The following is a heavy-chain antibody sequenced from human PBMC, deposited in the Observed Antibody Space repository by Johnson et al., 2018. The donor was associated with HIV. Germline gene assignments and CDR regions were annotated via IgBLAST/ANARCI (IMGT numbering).Heavy chain of an antibody. CDR3: AKGVDYYDSSPADAFNI. Sequence: QVQLVESGGGVVQPGRSLRLSCAASGFTFSSYAMHWVRQAPDKGLEWVAVISYDGSNKYYADSVKGRFTISRDNSKNTLYLQMNSLRAEDTAVYYCAKGVDYYDSSPADAFNIWGQGTMVTVSS. V-gene: IGHV3-30-3*01. J-gene: IGHJ3*02. CDR1: GFTFSSYA. CDR2: ISYDGSNK. D-gene: IGHD3-22*01.